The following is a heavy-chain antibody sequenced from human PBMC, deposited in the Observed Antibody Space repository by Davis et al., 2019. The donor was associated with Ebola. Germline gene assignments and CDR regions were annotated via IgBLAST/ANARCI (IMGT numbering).Heavy chain of an antibody. CDR2: ISGSGGST. J-gene: IGHJ5*02. Sequence: GESLKISCAASGFTFSSYAMSWVRQAPGKGLEWVSGISGSGGSTYYADSVKGRFTISRDNSKNTVYLQMNSLRAEDTAVYYCVKGDRSSWSPNWFDPWGQGTLVTVSS. CDR1: GFTFSSYA. CDR3: VKGDRSSWSPNWFDP. V-gene: IGHV3-23*01. D-gene: IGHD6-13*01.